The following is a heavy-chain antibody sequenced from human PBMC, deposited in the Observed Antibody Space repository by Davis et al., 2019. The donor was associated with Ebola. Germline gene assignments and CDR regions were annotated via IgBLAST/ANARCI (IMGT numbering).Heavy chain of an antibody. CDR1: GFTFSTYA. V-gene: IGHV3-23*01. J-gene: IGHJ4*02. CDR2: ISRSVGST. CDR3: AKDLDYDTGGPHFDY. D-gene: IGHD3-22*01. Sequence: GGSLRLPCAASGFTFSTYAMSWVRQAPAKGLEWVSGISRSVGSTHYADSVKGRFTISRDNSKNTLYLQMNSLRAEDTAVYYCAKDLDYDTGGPHFDYWGQGTLVTVSS.